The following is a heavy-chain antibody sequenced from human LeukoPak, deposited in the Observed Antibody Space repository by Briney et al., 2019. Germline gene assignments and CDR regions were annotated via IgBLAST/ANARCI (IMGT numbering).Heavy chain of an antibody. CDR1: GYTFTGYY. CDR3: ARDRFLEWYWFDP. J-gene: IGHJ5*02. Sequence: ASVKVSCKASGYTFTGYYMHWVRQAPGQGLEWMGWINPNSGGTNYAQKFQGRVTMTRDTSISTAHMELSRLRSDDTAVYYCARDRFLEWYWFDPWGQGTLVTVSS. V-gene: IGHV1-2*02. CDR2: INPNSGGT. D-gene: IGHD3-3*01.